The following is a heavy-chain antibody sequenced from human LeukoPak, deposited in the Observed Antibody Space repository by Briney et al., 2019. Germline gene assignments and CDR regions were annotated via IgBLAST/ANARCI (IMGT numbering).Heavy chain of an antibody. CDR3: AREVVRGVVDY. CDR2: IYTSGST. Sequence: SQTLSLTCTVSGGSISSGSYNWSWLPQPAGKGLEWIGRIYTSGSTNYNPSLKSRVTISVDTSKNQFSLKLSSVTAADTAVYYCAREVVRGVVDYWGQGTPVTVSS. CDR1: GGSISSGSYN. J-gene: IGHJ4*02. D-gene: IGHD3-10*01. V-gene: IGHV4-61*02.